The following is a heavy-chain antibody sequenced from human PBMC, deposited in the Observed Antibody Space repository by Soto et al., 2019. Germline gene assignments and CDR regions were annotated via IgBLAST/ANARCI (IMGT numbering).Heavy chain of an antibody. Sequence: GASVKVSCKASGGTFSSYAISWVRQAPGQGLEWMGGIIPIFGTANYAQKFQGRVTITADESTSTAYMELSSLRSEDTAVYYCARPRTTVVTYFFDYYYYGMDVWGQGTTVTVSS. CDR1: GGTFSSYA. CDR3: ARPRTTVVTYFFDYYYYGMDV. D-gene: IGHD4-17*01. CDR2: IIPIFGTA. J-gene: IGHJ6*02. V-gene: IGHV1-69*13.